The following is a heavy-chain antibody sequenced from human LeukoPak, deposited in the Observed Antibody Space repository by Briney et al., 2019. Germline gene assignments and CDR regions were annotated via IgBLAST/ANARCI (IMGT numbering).Heavy chain of an antibody. CDR1: GFTFSSYG. J-gene: IGHJ4*02. V-gene: IGHV3-30*02. CDR3: AKGERSNNWNRIFDN. CDR2: IRYGGSNK. D-gene: IGHD1-20*01. Sequence: GGSLRLSCAASGFTFSSYGMHWVRQAPGKGLEWVAFIRYGGSNKYYADSVKGRFTISRDNSKNTLYLQMNSLRAEDTAVYYCAKGERSNNWNRIFDNWGQGTLVTVSS.